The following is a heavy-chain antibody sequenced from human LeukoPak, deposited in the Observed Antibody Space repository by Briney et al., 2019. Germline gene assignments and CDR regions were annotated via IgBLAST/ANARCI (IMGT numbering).Heavy chain of an antibody. CDR3: AKAASSSWPSYYYGMDV. CDR1: GFTFSHYA. J-gene: IGHJ6*02. D-gene: IGHD6-13*01. CDR2: ITGSGGNT. Sequence: GGSLRLSCAASGFTFSHYAMTWVRQAPGKGLEWVSVITGSGGNTYYADSVKGRFTISKDNSKNTVYLQMSSLRVDDTAVYYCAKAASSSWPSYYYGMDVWGQGTTVTVSS. V-gene: IGHV3-23*01.